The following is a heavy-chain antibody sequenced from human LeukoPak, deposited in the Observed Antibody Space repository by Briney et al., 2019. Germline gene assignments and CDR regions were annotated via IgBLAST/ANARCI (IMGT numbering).Heavy chain of an antibody. D-gene: IGHD2-15*01. CDR1: GDSINYYY. J-gene: IGHJ4*02. CDR3: ARKGGHFDY. V-gene: IGHV4-59*01. CDR2: VYYNGSA. Sequence: SETLSLTCTVSGDSINYYYWSWIRQFPGKGLEWIGYVYYNGSAKYNPSLKSRVTISVDMSKNQFSLKVSSVTAADTAIYYCARKGGHFDYWGQGTLVTVSS.